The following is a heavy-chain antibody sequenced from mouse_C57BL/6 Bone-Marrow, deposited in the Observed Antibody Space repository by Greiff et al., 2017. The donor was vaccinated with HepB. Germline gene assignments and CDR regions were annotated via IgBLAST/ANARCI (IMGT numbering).Heavy chain of an antibody. Sequence: VQLQQPGAELVKPGASVKMSCKASGYTFTSYWITWVKQRPGQGLEWIGDIYPGSGSTNYNEKFKSKATLTVDTSSSTAYMQLRSLTSEDSAFYFYARGIYYDAYCFDYWGQGTTLTVSS. V-gene: IGHV1-55*01. D-gene: IGHD2-4*01. CDR3: ARGIYYDAYCFDY. CDR2: IYPGSGST. J-gene: IGHJ2*01. CDR1: GYTFTSYW.